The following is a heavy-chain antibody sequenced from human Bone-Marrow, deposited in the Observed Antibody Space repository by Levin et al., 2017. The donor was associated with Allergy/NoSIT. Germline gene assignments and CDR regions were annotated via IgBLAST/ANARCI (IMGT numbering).Heavy chain of an antibody. CDR2: IWSDGNNK. Sequence: GESLKISCAASGFTFSYYGMHWVRQAPGKGLEWVAFIWSDGNNKYYTDSVKGRFSISRDNSENTLYLQMSSLTAEDTAVYYCARDSLATEFYFDSWGQGTLVTVSS. J-gene: IGHJ4*02. CDR3: ARDSLATEFYFDS. V-gene: IGHV3-33*01. D-gene: IGHD5-12*01. CDR1: GFTFSYYG.